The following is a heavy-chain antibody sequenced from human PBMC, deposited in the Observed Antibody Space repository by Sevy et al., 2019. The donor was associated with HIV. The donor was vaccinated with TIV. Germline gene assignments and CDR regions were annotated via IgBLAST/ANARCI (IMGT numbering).Heavy chain of an antibody. CDR2: ISSSGSTI. Sequence: GGSLRLSCAASGFTFSSYEMNWVRQAPGKGLEWVSYISSSGSTIYYADSVKGRFTISRDNAKNSLYLQMNSLRAEDTAVYYCARRSHYYDLWSGHEGYYFDYWGQGTLVTVSS. CDR3: ARRSHYYDLWSGHEGYYFDY. CDR1: GFTFSSYE. D-gene: IGHD3-3*01. J-gene: IGHJ4*02. V-gene: IGHV3-48*03.